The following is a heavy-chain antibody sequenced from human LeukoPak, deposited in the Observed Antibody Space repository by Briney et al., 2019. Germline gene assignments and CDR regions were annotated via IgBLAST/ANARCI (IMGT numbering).Heavy chain of an antibody. Sequence: GGSLRLSCAASGFTFSSYAMNWVRQAPGKGLEWVSLITNNGGTTYYADSGKGRFTISRDNSKNTLYMQMHNVRADDTALYYCARGSQYNRGHIDYWGQGTLVTVSS. CDR1: GFTFSSYA. V-gene: IGHV3-23*01. CDR3: ARGSQYNRGHIDY. D-gene: IGHD1-14*01. J-gene: IGHJ4*02. CDR2: ITNNGGTT.